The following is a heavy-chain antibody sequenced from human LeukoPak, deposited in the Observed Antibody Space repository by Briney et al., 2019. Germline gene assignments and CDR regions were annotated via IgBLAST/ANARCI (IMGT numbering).Heavy chain of an antibody. CDR1: GGSISSYY. J-gene: IGHJ4*02. CDR2: IYYSGST. Sequence: SETLSLTCTVSGGSISSYYWSWIRQPPGKGLEWIGYIYYSGSTKYNPSLKSRVTVSVDTSKKQFSLKLSSVTAADTAVYYCARHRTTVTDLFDYWGQGTLVTASS. V-gene: IGHV4-59*08. D-gene: IGHD4-11*01. CDR3: ARHRTTVTDLFDY.